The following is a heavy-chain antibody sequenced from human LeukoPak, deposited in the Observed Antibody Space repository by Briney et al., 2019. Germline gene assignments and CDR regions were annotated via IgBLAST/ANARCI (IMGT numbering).Heavy chain of an antibody. Sequence: SETLSLTCTICSGSISSSSYYWGWIRQPPGKGLEWIADIYYSGSTYYNPSLKSRVSISIDTSNNHFSLRLSSVTAADTALYYCARRRYYDSTGYLDWGQGTLVTVSS. CDR1: SGSISSSSYY. CDR3: ARRRYYDSTGYLD. CDR2: IYYSGST. V-gene: IGHV4-39*02. D-gene: IGHD3-22*01. J-gene: IGHJ1*01.